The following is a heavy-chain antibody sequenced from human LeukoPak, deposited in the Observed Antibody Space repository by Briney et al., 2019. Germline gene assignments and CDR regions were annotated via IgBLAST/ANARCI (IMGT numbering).Heavy chain of an antibody. Sequence: SVKVSCKASGGTFSSYATSWVRQAPGQGLEWMGGIIPIFGTANYAQKFQGRVTITADESMSTAYMELSSLRSEDTAVYYCARGYYYDSSWADAFDIWGQGTMVTVSS. D-gene: IGHD3-22*01. J-gene: IGHJ3*02. CDR1: GGTFSSYA. CDR3: ARGYYYDSSWADAFDI. V-gene: IGHV1-69*01. CDR2: IIPIFGTA.